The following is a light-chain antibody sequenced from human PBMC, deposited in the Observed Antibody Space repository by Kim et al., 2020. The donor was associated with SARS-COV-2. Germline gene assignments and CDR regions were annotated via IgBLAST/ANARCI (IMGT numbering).Light chain of an antibody. CDR3: NSRDSNDNVV. V-gene: IGLV3-19*01. CDR1: NLRSYY. CDR2: GKN. Sequence: SSELTQDPAVSVALGQTVRITCQGDNLRSYYATWYQQKPGQAPIVVIYGKNNRPSGIPDRFSGSSSGNTASLTIPGTQAGDEADYYCNSRDSNDNVVFGG. J-gene: IGLJ2*01.